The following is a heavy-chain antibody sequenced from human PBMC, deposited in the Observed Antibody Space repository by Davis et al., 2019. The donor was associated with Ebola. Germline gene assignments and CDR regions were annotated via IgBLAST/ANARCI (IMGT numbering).Heavy chain of an antibody. CDR2: NYYSGST. D-gene: IGHD2-15*01. V-gene: IGHV4-59*01. Sequence: SDTLSPTFTVLGGSISSYYWSWIRQPPGKGLVWTGYNYYSGSTNDNPSLKSRVTISVDTSKNQFSLKLSSVTAADTAVYYCARECGGSCYYAFDIWGQGTMVTVSS. J-gene: IGHJ3*02. CDR3: ARECGGSCYYAFDI. CDR1: GGSISSYY.